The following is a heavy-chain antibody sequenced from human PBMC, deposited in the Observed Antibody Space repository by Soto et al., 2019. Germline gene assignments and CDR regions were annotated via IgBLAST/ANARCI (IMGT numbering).Heavy chain of an antibody. Sequence: GGSLRLSCAASGFTFSSYAMSWVRQAPEKGLEWVSAISTSGGTTYYADSVKGRFTISRDNSKNTLYLQMNGLRAEDTAVYYCTPHSPPYHPLLYGFAYSGQGTLVTVSS. CDR1: GFTFSSYA. V-gene: IGHV3-23*01. CDR2: ISTSGGTT. D-gene: IGHD2-2*02. J-gene: IGHJ4*01. CDR3: TPHSPPYHPLLYGFAY.